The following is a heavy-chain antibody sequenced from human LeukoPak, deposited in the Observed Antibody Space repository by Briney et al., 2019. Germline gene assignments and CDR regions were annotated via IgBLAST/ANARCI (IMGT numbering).Heavy chain of an antibody. CDR2: IYYSGST. V-gene: IGHV4-39*01. CDR1: GGSISSSSYY. CDR3: AIRIQLWESGLIDY. Sequence: PSETLSLTCTVSGGSISSSSYYWGWIRQPPGKGLEWIGSIYYSGSTYYNPSLKSRATISVDTSKNQFSLNLSSVTAADTAVYYCAIRIQLWESGLIDYWGQGTLVTVSS. J-gene: IGHJ4*02. D-gene: IGHD5-18*01.